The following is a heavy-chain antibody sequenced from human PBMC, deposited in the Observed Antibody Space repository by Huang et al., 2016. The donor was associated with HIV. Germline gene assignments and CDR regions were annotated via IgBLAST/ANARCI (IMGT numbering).Heavy chain of an antibody. V-gene: IGHV2-5*01. CDR2: IHCNNAK. D-gene: IGHD6-19*01. Sequence: QITLKESGPTLVKPTQTLTLTCTFSGFSLRTSGVGVGWIRQPPGKALEWLALIHCNNAKHYNSSLKSRLTITKDTSKNQVVLTMANVDPRDTATYYCARRAASGWQQEYFHLWGQGTLVTVSS. CDR1: GFSLRTSGVG. J-gene: IGHJ1*01. CDR3: ARRAASGWQQEYFHL.